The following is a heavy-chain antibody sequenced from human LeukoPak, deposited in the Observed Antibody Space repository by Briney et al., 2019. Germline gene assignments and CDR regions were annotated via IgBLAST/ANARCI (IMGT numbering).Heavy chain of an antibody. D-gene: IGHD3-22*01. Sequence: SLKLSCKASGFPFSDSYIHWVRQAPGQGLEWVGRIIPILGIPNYAQKFQGRFTIPADKSKTAAYLELSSLRSEDTAVYYCARVPEDYYDSRLYYCYYGMDVWGQGNTVTVSS. V-gene: IGHV1-69*04. CDR2: IIPILGIP. J-gene: IGHJ6*02. CDR3: ARVPEDYYDSRLYYCYYGMDV. CDR1: GFPFSDSY.